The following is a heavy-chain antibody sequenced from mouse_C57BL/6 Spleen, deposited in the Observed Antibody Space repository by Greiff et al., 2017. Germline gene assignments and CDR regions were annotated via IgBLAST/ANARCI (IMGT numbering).Heavy chain of an antibody. J-gene: IGHJ2*01. D-gene: IGHD2-5*01. CDR1: GYTFTSYW. Sequence: VQLQQSGAELAKPGASVKLSCKASGYTFTSYWMHWVKQRPGQGLEWIGYINPSSGYTKYNQKFKDKATLTADKSSSTAYMQLSSLTYEDSAVYYCARGDYSNGKLFDYWGQGTTLTVSS. CDR3: ARGDYSNGKLFDY. CDR2: INPSSGYT. V-gene: IGHV1-7*01.